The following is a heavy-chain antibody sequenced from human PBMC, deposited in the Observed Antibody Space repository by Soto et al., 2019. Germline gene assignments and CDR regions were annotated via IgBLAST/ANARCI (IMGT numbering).Heavy chain of an antibody. CDR1: GYSFTSYW. CDR3: ARLGDSGTTGHYGMDV. V-gene: IGHV5-51*01. J-gene: IGHJ6*02. Sequence: HGESLKISCKGSGYSFTSYWIGWVRQMPGKGLEWMGIIYPGDSDTRYSPSFQGQVTISADKSISTAYLQWSSLKASDTAMYYCARLGDSGTTGHYGMDVWGQGTTVTVSS. CDR2: IYPGDSDT. D-gene: IGHD3-10*01.